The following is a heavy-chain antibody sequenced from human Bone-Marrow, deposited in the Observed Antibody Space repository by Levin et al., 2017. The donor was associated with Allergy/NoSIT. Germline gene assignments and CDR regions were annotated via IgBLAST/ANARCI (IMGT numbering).Heavy chain of an antibody. CDR2: ISSSGSTI. Sequence: SCAASGFTFSSYEMNWVRQAPGKGLEWVSYISSSGSTIYYADSVKGRFTISRDNAKNSLYLQMNSLRAEDTAVYYCARGRYSSGWYNAFDSWGQGTMVTVSS. V-gene: IGHV3-48*03. CDR1: GFTFSSYE. CDR3: ARGRYSSGWYNAFDS. D-gene: IGHD6-19*01. J-gene: IGHJ3*02.